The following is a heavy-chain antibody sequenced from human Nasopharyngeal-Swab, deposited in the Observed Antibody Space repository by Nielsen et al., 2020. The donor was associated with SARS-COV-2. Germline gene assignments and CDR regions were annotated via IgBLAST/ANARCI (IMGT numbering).Heavy chain of an antibody. CDR1: GFTSGIYA. CDR3: ARESVVTGTDDAPDL. CDR2: VIQDAREQ. V-gene: IGHV3-7*04. D-gene: IGHD2-21*02. J-gene: IGHJ3*01. Sequence: GGSLRLSCAASGFTSGIYAMSWVRQAPGKGLEWVANVIQDAREQFYADSVKGRFTISRDNAKNTVSLQMNSLRREDTAVYYCARESVVTGTDDAPDLWGRGTMVTVSS.